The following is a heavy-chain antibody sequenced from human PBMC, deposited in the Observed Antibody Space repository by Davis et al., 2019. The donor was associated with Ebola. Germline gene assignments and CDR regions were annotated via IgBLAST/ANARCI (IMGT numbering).Heavy chain of an antibody. CDR2: INPNSGDT. Sequence: ASVKVSCKASGYTFTGYYIHWVRQAPGQGLEWMGWINPNSGDTNYAQKLQGRVTMTTDTSTSTAYMELRSLRSDDTAVYYCARDIQAFWSGYYWVSGGNAFDIWGQGTMVTVSS. D-gene: IGHD3-3*01. CDR3: ARDIQAFWSGYYWVSGGNAFDI. V-gene: IGHV1-2*02. CDR1: GYTFTGYY. J-gene: IGHJ3*02.